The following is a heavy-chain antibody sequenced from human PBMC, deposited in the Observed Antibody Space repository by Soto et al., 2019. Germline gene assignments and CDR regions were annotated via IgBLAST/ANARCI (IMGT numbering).Heavy chain of an antibody. V-gene: IGHV2-26*01. Sequence: SGPTLVNPTETLTLTCTVSGFSLSNARMGVSWIRQPPGKALEWLAHIFSNDEKSYSTSLKSRLTISKDTSKSQVVLTMTNMDPVDTATYYCARIPYDSSGYYSEVYYYGTDVWGQGTTVTVSS. J-gene: IGHJ6*02. CDR2: IFSNDEK. D-gene: IGHD3-22*01. CDR1: GFSLSNARMG. CDR3: ARIPYDSSGYYSEVYYYGTDV.